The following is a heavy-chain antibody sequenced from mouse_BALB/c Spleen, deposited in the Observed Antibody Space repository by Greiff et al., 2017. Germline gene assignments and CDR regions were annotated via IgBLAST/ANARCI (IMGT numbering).Heavy chain of an antibody. Sequence: QVQLQQPGAELVRPGASVKLSCKASGYTFTSYWINWVKQRPGQGLEWIGNIYPSDSYTNYNQKFKDKATLTVDKSSSTAYMQLSSPTSEDSAVYYCTRRDYYGHYFDYWGLGTTLTVSS. CDR3: TRRDYYGHYFDY. J-gene: IGHJ2*01. CDR1: GYTFTSYW. V-gene: IGHV1-69*02. D-gene: IGHD1-2*01. CDR2: IYPSDSYT.